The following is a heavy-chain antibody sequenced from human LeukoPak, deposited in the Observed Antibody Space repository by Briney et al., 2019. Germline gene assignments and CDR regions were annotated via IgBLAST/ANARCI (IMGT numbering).Heavy chain of an antibody. CDR3: ARVKPLDCTSTSCAFDY. D-gene: IGHD2-2*01. CDR2: LTHSGGST. J-gene: IGHJ4*02. CDR1: GFSFSSYA. V-gene: IGHV3-23*01. Sequence: GGSLRLSCAASGFSFSSYAMSWVRQAPGKGLEWVSALTHSGGSTFYADSVKGRFTISRDNSHNTVYLRMNSLRADDTAVYYCARVKPLDCTSTSCAFDYWGQGTLASVSS.